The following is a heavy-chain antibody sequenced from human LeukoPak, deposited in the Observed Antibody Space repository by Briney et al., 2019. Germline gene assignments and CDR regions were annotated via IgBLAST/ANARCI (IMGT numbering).Heavy chain of an antibody. V-gene: IGHV4-59*01. CDR1: GGSISGYY. Sequence: PSETLSLTCTVSGGSISGYYWSWIRQPPGKGLEWIGYIYYRGTTNYNPSLKSRVTISLGTSNNQISLKLSSVTAADTAVYYCARGPQRLGFDYWGQGTLVTVSS. J-gene: IGHJ4*02. D-gene: IGHD3-22*01. CDR3: ARGPQRLGFDY. CDR2: IYYRGTT.